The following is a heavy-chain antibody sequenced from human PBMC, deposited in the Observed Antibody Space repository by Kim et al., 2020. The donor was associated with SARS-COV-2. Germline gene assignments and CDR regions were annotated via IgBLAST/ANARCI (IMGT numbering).Heavy chain of an antibody. CDR2: ISWNSGSI. J-gene: IGHJ6*02. CDR1: GFTFDDYA. CDR3: AKDIGAGIAAAPYYYYGMDV. D-gene: IGHD6-13*01. V-gene: IGHV3-9*01. Sequence: GGSLRLSCAASGFTFDDYAMHWVRQAPGKGLEWVSGISWNSGSIGYADSVKGLFTISRDNAKNSLYLQMNSLRAEDTALYYCAKDIGAGIAAAPYYYYGMDVWGQGTTVTVSS.